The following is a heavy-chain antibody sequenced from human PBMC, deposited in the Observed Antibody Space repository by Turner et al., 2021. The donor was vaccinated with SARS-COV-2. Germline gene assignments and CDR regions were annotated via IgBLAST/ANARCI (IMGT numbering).Heavy chain of an antibody. J-gene: IGHJ4*02. CDR1: GGSISSYY. CDR3: ARDPGEGSFDY. CDR2: IYYSGST. V-gene: IGHV4-59*01. D-gene: IGHD3-16*01. Sequence: QVQLQESGTGLVKPSETLSLTCTVSGGSISSYYWSWIRQPPGKGLEWIGYIYYSGSTNYNPSLKSRVTISVDTSKNQFSLKLSSVTAADTAVYYCARDPGEGSFDYWGQGTLVTVSS.